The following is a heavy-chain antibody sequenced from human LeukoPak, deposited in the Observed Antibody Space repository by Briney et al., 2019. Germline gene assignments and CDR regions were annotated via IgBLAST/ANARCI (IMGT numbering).Heavy chain of an antibody. CDR1: GFTFSSYS. CDR3: ARSRPYCSSTSCFSPPADY. J-gene: IGHJ4*02. D-gene: IGHD2-2*01. Sequence: GGSLRLSCAASGFTFSSYSMHWVRQAPGKGLEWVSSISSSSSYIYYADSVKGRFTISRDNAKNSLYLQMNSLRAEDTAVYYCARSRPYCSSTSCFSPPADYWGQGTLVTVSS. V-gene: IGHV3-21*01. CDR2: ISSSSSYI.